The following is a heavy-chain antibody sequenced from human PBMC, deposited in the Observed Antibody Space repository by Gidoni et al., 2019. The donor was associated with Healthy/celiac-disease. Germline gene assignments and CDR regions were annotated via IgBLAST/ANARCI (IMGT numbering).Heavy chain of an antibody. D-gene: IGHD2-2*01. CDR2: ISSSSSYI. CDR3: ARDLTVPAAMAYYYYGMDV. J-gene: IGHJ6*02. CDR1: GFTFSSYS. Sequence: EVQLVESGGGLVKPGGSLRRSCAASGFTFSSYSMNWVRQAPGKGLECGSSISSSSSYIYYADSVKGRFTISRDNAKNSLYLQMNSLRAEDTAVYYCARDLTVPAAMAYYYYGMDVWGQGTTVTVSS. V-gene: IGHV3-21*01.